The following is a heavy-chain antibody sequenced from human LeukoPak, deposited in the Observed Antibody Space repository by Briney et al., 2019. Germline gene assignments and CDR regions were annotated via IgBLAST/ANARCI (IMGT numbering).Heavy chain of an antibody. CDR2: ISSSSSYI. CDR1: GCTFSSYS. V-gene: IGHV3-21*01. CDR3: AAVAGTFLFDY. J-gene: IGHJ4*02. Sequence: GGSLRLSCAASGCTFSSYSMHGVRQAPGKGVEGVSCISSSSSYIYYAASVKGRFTISRDNAKKSLYLQMNSLRPEYTAVYYCAAVAGTFLFDYWGQGTLVTVSS. D-gene: IGHD6-19*01.